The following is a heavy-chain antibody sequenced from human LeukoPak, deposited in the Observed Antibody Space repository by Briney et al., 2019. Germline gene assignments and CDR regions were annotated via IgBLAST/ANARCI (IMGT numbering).Heavy chain of an antibody. V-gene: IGHV4-59*01. CDR3: ASTTEGGYSYGYFYYYYRDV. Sequence: SETLSLTCTFSGGSISSYYWSWIRQPPGKGLEWIGYIYYSGSTNYKSSLQSRVTISVDTSKNQFSLKLSSVTAADTAVYYCASTTEGGYSYGYFYYYYRDVWGKGTTVTISS. D-gene: IGHD5-18*01. J-gene: IGHJ6*03. CDR2: IYYSGST. CDR1: GGSISSYY.